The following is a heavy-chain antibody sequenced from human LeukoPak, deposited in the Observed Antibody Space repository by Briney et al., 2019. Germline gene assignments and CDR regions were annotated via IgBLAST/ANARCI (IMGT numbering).Heavy chain of an antibody. J-gene: IGHJ4*02. CDR3: ARGDHSVY. V-gene: IGHV3-23*01. CDR1: GFAFSRYS. Sequence: GGSLRLSCAAAGFAFSRYSMNWVRQTPGKGLEWVSAISGSGGSTYYADSVKGRFTISRDNSKNTLYLQMNSLRAEDTAVYYCARGDHSVYWGQGTLVTVSS. D-gene: IGHD4-17*01. CDR2: ISGSGGST.